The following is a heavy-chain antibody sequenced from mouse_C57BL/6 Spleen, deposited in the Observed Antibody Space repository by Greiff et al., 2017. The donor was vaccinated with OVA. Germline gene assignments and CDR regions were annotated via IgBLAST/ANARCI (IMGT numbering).Heavy chain of an antibody. Sequence: EVQLQQSGPELVKPGASVKMSCKASGYTFTDYNMHWVKQSHGKSLEWIGYINPNNGGTSYNQKFKGKATLTVNKSSSTAYMELRSLTSEDSAVYYCASEGTAQATDYAMDYWGQGTSVTVSS. CDR1: GYTFTDYN. CDR3: ASEGTAQATDYAMDY. J-gene: IGHJ4*01. CDR2: INPNNGGT. V-gene: IGHV1-22*01. D-gene: IGHD3-2*02.